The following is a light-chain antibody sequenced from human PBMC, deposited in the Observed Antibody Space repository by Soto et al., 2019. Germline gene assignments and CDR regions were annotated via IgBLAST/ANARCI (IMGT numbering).Light chain of an antibody. V-gene: IGKV1-39*01. J-gene: IGKJ1*01. CDR1: QSINTY. CDR3: HESYSTLWGT. Sequence: DVPVTLSTSSLSSSVGDRVTITCPTSQSINTYLNWYQQKPGKAPNLLIYGASSLQSGVPLRFSGSGSGTDFTLTISSLEPEDFATYYCHESYSTLWGTGGQGTKVDIK. CDR2: GAS.